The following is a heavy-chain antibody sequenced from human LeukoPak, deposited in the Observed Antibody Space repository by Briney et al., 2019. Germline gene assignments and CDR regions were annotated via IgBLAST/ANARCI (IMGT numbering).Heavy chain of an antibody. CDR2: LSCSGSTL. CDR3: ARCDSSGYYFYYYYYMDV. D-gene: IGHD3-22*01. Sequence: PGGSLTLSCAASGFTFSDYFMSWIPQAPGKGLEGVSYLSCSGSTLYYAVPVKGRFTISRDNAKTSLYLQMNSLRAEDTAVYYCARCDSSGYYFYYYYYMDVWGKGTTVTVSS. J-gene: IGHJ6*03. CDR1: GFTFSDYF. V-gene: IGHV3-11*04.